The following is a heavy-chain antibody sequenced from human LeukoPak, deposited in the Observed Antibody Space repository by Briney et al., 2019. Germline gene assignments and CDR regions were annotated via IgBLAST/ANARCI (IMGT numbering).Heavy chain of an antibody. J-gene: IGHJ4*02. V-gene: IGHV3-23*01. Sequence: PGGSLRLSCAASGFTFSNYAMSWVRQAPAKGLEWVSALSSSGGDTFYADSVKGRFTISRDTSKNTLYLQMYSLRAEDTAVYYCARSGYSHSWDYWGQGTLVIVSS. D-gene: IGHD1-26*01. CDR2: LSSSGGDT. CDR3: ARSGYSHSWDY. CDR1: GFTFSNYA.